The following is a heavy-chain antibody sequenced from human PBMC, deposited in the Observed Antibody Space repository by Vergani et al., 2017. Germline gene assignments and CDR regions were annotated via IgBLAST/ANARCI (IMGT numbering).Heavy chain of an antibody. CDR2: IKQDGSEK. D-gene: IGHD1-26*01. CDR3: ASGHSGSYY. J-gene: IGHJ4*02. V-gene: IGHV3-7*01. CDR1: GFTFSDYY. Sequence: VQLVESGGGLVKPGGSLRLSCAASGFTFSDYYMSWIRQAPGKGLEWVANIKQDGSEKYYVDSVKGRFTISRDNAKNSLYLQMNSLRAEDTAVYYCASGHSGSYYWGQGTLVTVSS.